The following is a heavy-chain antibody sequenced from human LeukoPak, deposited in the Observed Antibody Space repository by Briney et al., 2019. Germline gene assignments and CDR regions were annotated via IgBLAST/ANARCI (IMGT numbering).Heavy chain of an antibody. V-gene: IGHV3-72*01. CDR2: TKNRANSYTT. Sequence: PGGSLRLSCAASGFTFSDHFLGWVRQAPGKGLEWVGRTKNRANSYTTEYAASGKGRFTSSRDASRHSLYLQMNSLKNKDTSDYYCVAFGVGGWGQGTMVTASS. D-gene: IGHD2-2*01. CDR3: VAFGVGG. J-gene: IGHJ4*02. CDR1: GFTFSDHF.